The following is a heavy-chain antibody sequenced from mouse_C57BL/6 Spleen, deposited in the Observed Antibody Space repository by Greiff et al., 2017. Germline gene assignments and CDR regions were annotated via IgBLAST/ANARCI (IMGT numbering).Heavy chain of an antibody. D-gene: IGHD4-1*01. CDR3: ARRGGTGYFDY. Sequence: EVKVVESGGDLVKPGGSLKLSCAASGFTFSSYGMSWVRQTPDKRLEWVATISSGGSYTYYPDSVKGRFTISRDNAKNTLYLQMSSLKSEDTAMYYCARRGGTGYFDYWGQGTTLTVSS. CDR1: GFTFSSYG. J-gene: IGHJ2*01. CDR2: ISSGGSYT. V-gene: IGHV5-6*02.